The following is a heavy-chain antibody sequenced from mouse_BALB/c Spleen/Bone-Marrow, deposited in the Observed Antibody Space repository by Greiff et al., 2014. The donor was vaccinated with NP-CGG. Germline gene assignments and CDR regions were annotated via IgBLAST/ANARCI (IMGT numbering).Heavy chain of an antibody. CDR1: GFTLTDYF. J-gene: IGHJ2*01. Sequence: VQLKESGGGLVQPGGSLRLSCATSGFTLTDYFMTWVRQPPGKALEWLGFIRNKANGYTTEYSASVKGRFTISRNNSQSILYLQMNTLRAEDSATYYCARGYYDDYWGQGTTLTVSS. V-gene: IGHV7-3*02. CDR2: IRNKANGYTT. CDR3: ARGYYDDY. D-gene: IGHD2-4*01.